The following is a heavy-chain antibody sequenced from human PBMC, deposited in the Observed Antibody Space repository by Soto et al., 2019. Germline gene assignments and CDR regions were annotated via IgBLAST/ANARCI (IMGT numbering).Heavy chain of an antibody. V-gene: IGHV1-18*01. J-gene: IGHJ6*03. CDR3: AWARDYDCWRGRLPYYYYYMDV. CDR1: GYTFTSYG. CDR2: ISAYNGNT. Sequence: QVQLVQSGAEVKKPGASVKVSCKASGYTFTSYGISWVRQAPGQGLEWMGWISAYNGNTNYAQKLQRRVTMTTDTSTSRAYMELRSLRADDTAVYYCAWARDYDCWRGRLPYYYYYMDVWGKGTTVTVSS. D-gene: IGHD3-3*01.